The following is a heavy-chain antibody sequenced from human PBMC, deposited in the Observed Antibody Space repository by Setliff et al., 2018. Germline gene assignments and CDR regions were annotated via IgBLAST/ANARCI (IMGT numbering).Heavy chain of an antibody. V-gene: IGHV1-18*01. J-gene: IGHJ4*02. CDR3: ARDEASCGGDCYSRGYFDF. D-gene: IGHD2-21*01. CDR1: GFSFSSYG. Sequence: ASVKVSYKASGFSFSSYGITWVRQAPGRGLEWLGWISGYTGNTNSVQKLRGRVTMTTDTSTSTAYLELGSLTTDDTAVYYCARDEASCGGDCYSRGYFDFWGQGTLVTVSS. CDR2: ISGYTGNT.